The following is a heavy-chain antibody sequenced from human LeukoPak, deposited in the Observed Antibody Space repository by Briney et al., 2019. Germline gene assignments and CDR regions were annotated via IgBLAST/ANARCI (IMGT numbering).Heavy chain of an antibody. J-gene: IGHJ4*02. Sequence: SETLSLTCTVSGGSISSYYWSWIRQPPGKGLEWIGYIYYSGSTNYNPPLKSRVTISVDTSKNQFSLKLSFVTAADTAVYYCARGGRKYYYDSSGYYFDYWGQGTLVTVSS. D-gene: IGHD3-22*01. CDR3: ARGGRKYYYDSSGYYFDY. CDR1: GGSISSYY. CDR2: IYYSGST. V-gene: IGHV4-59*01.